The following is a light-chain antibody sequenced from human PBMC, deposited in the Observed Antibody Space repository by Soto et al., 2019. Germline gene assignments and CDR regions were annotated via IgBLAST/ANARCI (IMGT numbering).Light chain of an antibody. V-gene: IGLV2-14*03. J-gene: IGLJ3*02. CDR2: DVS. CDR1: SSDVGDYNF. CDR3: SSYTASSTRV. Sequence: QSALTQPASVSGSPGQSITISCTGTSSDVGDYNFVSWYQQHPDKAPKLMIYDVSNRPSGVSSRFSGSKSGNTASLTISGLQAEDEADYYCSSYTASSTRVFGGGTQLTVL.